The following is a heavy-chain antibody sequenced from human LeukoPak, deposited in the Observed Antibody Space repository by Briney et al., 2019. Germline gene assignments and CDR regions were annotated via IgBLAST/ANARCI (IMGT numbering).Heavy chain of an antibody. D-gene: IGHD2-15*01. Sequence: QPGRSLRLSCGASGFTFSSFGMYWVRQAPGKGLEWVAVIWYDGSNDDYADSVKGRFTISRDNSKNTLYLQMNSLRAEDTAVYYCARDGPAGSAFDIWGQGTMVTVSS. CDR2: IWYDGSND. CDR3: ARDGPAGSAFDI. CDR1: GFTFSSFG. V-gene: IGHV3-33*01. J-gene: IGHJ3*02.